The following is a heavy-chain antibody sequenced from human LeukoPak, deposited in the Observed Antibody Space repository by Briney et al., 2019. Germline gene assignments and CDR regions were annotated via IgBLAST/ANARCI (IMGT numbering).Heavy chain of an antibody. D-gene: IGHD3-16*01. CDR1: GYSFTNYW. CDR2: IYPGDSDT. V-gene: IGHV5-51*01. Sequence: GESLKISCKGSGYSFTNYWIAWVRPMPGKGLEWMGIIYPGDSDTRYSPSFQGQVTISADKSISTAYLQWSSLKASDTAMYYCAREDLGLSTPSAYWGQGTLVTVSS. CDR3: AREDLGLSTPSAY. J-gene: IGHJ4*02.